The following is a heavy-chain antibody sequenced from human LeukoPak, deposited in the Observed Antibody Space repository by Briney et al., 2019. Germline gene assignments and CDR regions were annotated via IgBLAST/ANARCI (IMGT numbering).Heavy chain of an antibody. V-gene: IGHV3-74*01. Sequence: PGGSLRLSCAASGFPFSNYDMSWVRQAPGKGLVWVSRINSDGSSTTYADSVKGRFTISRDNAKNTLYLQMNSLRAEDTAVYYCARGGIEVAGYVEFWGQGTLATVSS. J-gene: IGHJ4*02. CDR3: ARGGIEVAGYVEF. CDR1: GFPFSNYD. D-gene: IGHD6-19*01. CDR2: INSDGSST.